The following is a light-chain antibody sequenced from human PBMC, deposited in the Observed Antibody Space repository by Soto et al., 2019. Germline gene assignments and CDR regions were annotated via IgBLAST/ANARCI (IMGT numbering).Light chain of an antibody. CDR1: SSDVGAHNL. J-gene: IGLJ1*01. V-gene: IGLV2-14*01. CDR3: NSYTSSNTYV. CDR2: EVS. Sequence: QSVLTQPASVSGSPGQAITISCSGSSSDVGAHNLVSWYQHHPGKAPKLMIYEVSNRPSGVSNRFSGSKSGNTASLTISGLQAEDEADYYCNSYTSSNTYVFGSGTKVTVL.